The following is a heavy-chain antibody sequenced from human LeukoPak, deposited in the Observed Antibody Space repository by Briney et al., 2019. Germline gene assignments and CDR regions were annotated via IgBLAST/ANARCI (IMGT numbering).Heavy chain of an antibody. CDR1: GGSISSGGYY. Sequence: PSQTLSLTCAVSGGSISSGGYYWSWIRQPPGKGLEWIVYIYYSGSTNYNPSLKSRVTISVDTSKNQFSLKLSSVTAADTAVYYCARVDPYSSYYYGMDVWGQGTTVTVSS. CDR3: ARVDPYSSYYYGMDV. V-gene: IGHV4-61*08. CDR2: IYYSGST. D-gene: IGHD6-13*01. J-gene: IGHJ6*02.